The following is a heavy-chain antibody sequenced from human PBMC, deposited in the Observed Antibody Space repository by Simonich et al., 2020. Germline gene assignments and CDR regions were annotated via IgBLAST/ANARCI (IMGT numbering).Heavy chain of an antibody. J-gene: IGHJ3*02. CDR1: GGSISSSSYY. V-gene: IGHV4-39*01. CDR2: IYYSGST. D-gene: IGHD6-13*01. Sequence: QLQLQESGPGLVKPSETLSLTCTVSGGSISSSSYYWGWIRQPLGEGLEWIGSIYYSGSTYYNPSLKSRVTISVDTSKNQFALKLSSVTAADTAVYYCARHAGFAFDIWGQGTMVTVSS. CDR3: ARHAGFAFDI.